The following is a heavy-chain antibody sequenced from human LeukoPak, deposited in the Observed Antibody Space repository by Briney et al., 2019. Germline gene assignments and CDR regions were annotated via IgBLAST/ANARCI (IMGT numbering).Heavy chain of an antibody. Sequence: GASVKVSCKASGYTFTGYYIHWVRQAPGRGLEWMGWINPNSGGTNYAQKFQGRVTMTRDRSINTAYMDLRSLTYDDTAVYYCARDKPAEAALDFWGQGTLVTVSS. CDR2: INPNSGGT. CDR1: GYTFTGYY. J-gene: IGHJ4*02. CDR3: ARDKPAEAALDF. V-gene: IGHV1-2*02.